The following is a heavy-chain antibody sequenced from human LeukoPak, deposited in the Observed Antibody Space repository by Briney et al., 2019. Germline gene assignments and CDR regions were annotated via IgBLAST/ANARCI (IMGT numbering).Heavy chain of an antibody. Sequence: GGSLRLSCAASGFTFSSYAMHLVRQAPGKGLEWVAVISYDGSNKYYADSVKGRFTISRDNSKNTLYLQMNSLRAEDTAVYYCARTPQDYAYYFDYWGQGTLVTVSS. J-gene: IGHJ4*02. V-gene: IGHV3-30-3*01. D-gene: IGHD4-17*01. CDR1: GFTFSSYA. CDR3: ARTPQDYAYYFDY. CDR2: ISYDGSNK.